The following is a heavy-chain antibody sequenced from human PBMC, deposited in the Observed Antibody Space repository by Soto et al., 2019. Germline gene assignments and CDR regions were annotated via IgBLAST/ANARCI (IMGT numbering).Heavy chain of an antibody. CDR3: ARGLSGITGTTHPYYYYYGMDV. CDR2: IWYDGSNK. V-gene: IGHV3-33*01. J-gene: IGHJ6*02. D-gene: IGHD1-7*01. Sequence: GGSLRLSCAASGFTFSSYGMHWVRQAPGKGLEWVAVIWYDGSNKYYADSVKGRFTISRDNSKNTLYLQMNSLRAEDTAVYYCARGLSGITGTTHPYYYYYGMDVWGQGTTVTVSS. CDR1: GFTFSSYG.